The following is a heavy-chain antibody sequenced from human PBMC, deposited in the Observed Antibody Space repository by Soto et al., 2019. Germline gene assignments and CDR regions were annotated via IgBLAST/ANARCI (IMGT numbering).Heavy chain of an antibody. Sequence: GGSLILSCAASGFIFSRYAMSWVRQAPGKGLEWVSAISSNGGSTYYADSVKGRFTISRDNSKNTLYLQMNSLRAEDTAVYYCAIVGPYGGSYGGAFDICGQWRMVTV. CDR1: GFIFSRYA. CDR2: ISSNGGST. V-gene: IGHV3-23*01. J-gene: IGHJ3*02. D-gene: IGHD1-26*01. CDR3: AIVGPYGGSYGGAFDI.